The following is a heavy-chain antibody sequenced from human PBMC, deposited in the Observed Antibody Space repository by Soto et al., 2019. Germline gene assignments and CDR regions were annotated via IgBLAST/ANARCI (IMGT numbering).Heavy chain of an antibody. V-gene: IGHV4-34*01. Sequence: SETLSLTCAVYGGSFSGYYWSWIRQPPGKGLEWIGEINHSGSTNYNPSLKSRVTISVDTSKNQFSPKLSSVTTADTAVYYCARGWGAAASRDGFDPWGQGTLVTVSS. CDR1: GGSFSGYY. CDR2: INHSGST. J-gene: IGHJ5*02. CDR3: ARGWGAAASRDGFDP. D-gene: IGHD6-13*01.